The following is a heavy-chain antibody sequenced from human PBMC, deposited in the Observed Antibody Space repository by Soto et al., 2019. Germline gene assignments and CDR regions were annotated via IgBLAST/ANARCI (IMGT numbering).Heavy chain of an antibody. D-gene: IGHD3-3*01. Sequence: GGSLRLSCAGSGFTFISYAMSWVRQAPGKGLEWVSAISGSGGNTYYADSVNGRFTISRDNSKNTLFLQMNSLRAENTAVYYCAKDTDGATYYDFWNYWGQGTLVTVSS. CDR3: AKDTDGATYYDFWNY. V-gene: IGHV3-23*01. CDR1: GFTFISYA. J-gene: IGHJ4*02. CDR2: ISGSGGNT.